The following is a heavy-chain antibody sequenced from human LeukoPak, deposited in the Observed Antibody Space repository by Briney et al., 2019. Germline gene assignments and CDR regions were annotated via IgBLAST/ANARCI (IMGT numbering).Heavy chain of an antibody. CDR2: IYYSGST. V-gene: IGHV4-59*01. J-gene: IGHJ4*02. D-gene: IGHD6-13*01. CDR3: AGAGQSSSSWYYFDY. Sequence: PSGTLSLTCTVSGGSISSYYWSWIRQPPGKGLEWIGYIYYSGSTNYNPSLKSRVTISVDTSKNQFSLKLSSVTAADTAVYYCAGAGQSSSSWYYFDYWGQGTLVTVSS. CDR1: GGSISSYY.